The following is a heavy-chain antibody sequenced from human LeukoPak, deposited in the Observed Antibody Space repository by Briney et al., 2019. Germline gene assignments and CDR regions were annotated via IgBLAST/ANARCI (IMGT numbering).Heavy chain of an antibody. J-gene: IGHJ4*02. Sequence: SETLSLTCTVSGDSINRSRYYWGWIRQPPGKGLEWIGNIYYSGGTYYNPSLKSRVTISVDTSKNQFSLRLSSVTAADTAVYYCARDGSGSDLDYWGQGTLVIVSS. CDR2: IYYSGGT. V-gene: IGHV4-39*07. D-gene: IGHD5-12*01. CDR1: GDSINRSRYY. CDR3: ARDGSGSDLDY.